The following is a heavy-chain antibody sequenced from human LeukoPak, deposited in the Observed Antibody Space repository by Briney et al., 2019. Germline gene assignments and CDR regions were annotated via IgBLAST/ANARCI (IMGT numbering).Heavy chain of an antibody. V-gene: IGHV1-2*02. CDR3: ARELGYGGNDAFDI. CDR1: GYTFTGYF. Sequence: GASVKVSCKASGYTFTGYFMHWVRQAPGLGLEWMGWINPNSGGTNYAQKFQGRVTMTRDTSISTAYMELSRLRSDDTAVYYCARELGYGGNDAFDIWGQGTMVTVSS. D-gene: IGHD4-23*01. CDR2: INPNSGGT. J-gene: IGHJ3*02.